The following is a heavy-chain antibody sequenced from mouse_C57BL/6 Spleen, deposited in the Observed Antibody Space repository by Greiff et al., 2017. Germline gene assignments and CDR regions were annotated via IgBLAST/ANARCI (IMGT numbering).Heavy chain of an antibody. J-gene: IGHJ2*01. CDR3: ARLDTTVVGNYFDY. V-gene: IGHV1-42*01. CDR2: INPSTGGT. CDR1: GYSFTGYY. D-gene: IGHD1-1*01. Sequence: EVMLVESGPELVKPGASVKISCKASGYSFTGYYMNWVKQSPEKSLEWIGEINPSTGGTTYNQKFKAKATLTVDKSSSTAYMQLKSLTSEDSAVYYCARLDTTVVGNYFDYWGQGTTLAVSS.